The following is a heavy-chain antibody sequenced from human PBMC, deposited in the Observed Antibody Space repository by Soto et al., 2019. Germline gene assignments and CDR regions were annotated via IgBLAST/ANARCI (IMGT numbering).Heavy chain of an antibody. V-gene: IGHV3-30-3*01. CDR3: ARGYSTYDVYYYYGMDV. CDR2: ISYDGSNK. Sequence: QVQLVESGGGVVQPGRSLRLSCAASGFTFSSYAMHWVRQAPGKGLEWVAVISYDGSNKYYADSVKGRFTISRDNSKNTLYMQMNSLRAEETAVYYCARGYSTYDVYYYYGMDVWGQGTTVTVSS. CDR1: GFTFSSYA. D-gene: IGHD4-4*01. J-gene: IGHJ6*02.